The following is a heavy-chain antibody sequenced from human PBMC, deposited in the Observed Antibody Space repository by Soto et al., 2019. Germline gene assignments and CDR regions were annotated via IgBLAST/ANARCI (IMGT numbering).Heavy chain of an antibody. V-gene: IGHV4-61*01. D-gene: IGHD3-3*01. CDR2: MYYSGST. Sequence: SETLSLTCTVSGGSVSSGSYYWSWIRQPPGKRLEWIGYMYYSGSTNYNPSLKSRVTISVDTSKNQFSLQLNSVTPADTAVYYCARGGRIFKPWGQGTQVTVSS. CDR3: ARGGRIFKP. J-gene: IGHJ4*02. CDR1: GGSVSSGSYY.